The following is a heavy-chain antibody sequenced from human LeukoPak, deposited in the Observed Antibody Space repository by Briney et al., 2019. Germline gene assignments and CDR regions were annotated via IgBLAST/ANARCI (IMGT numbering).Heavy chain of an antibody. J-gene: IGHJ6*02. Sequence: GASVKVSCKASGYTFTNNYLHWVRQAPGQGLEWMGMIYPRDGSTSYAQNFQGRVTVTRDTSTTTVHMELRGLRSEDTAVYYCARKYPSEMATTARLRGYGMDVWGQGTTVTVSS. CDR3: ARKYPSEMATTARLRGYGMDV. V-gene: IGHV1-46*01. CDR2: IYPRDGST. CDR1: GYTFTNNY. D-gene: IGHD5-24*01.